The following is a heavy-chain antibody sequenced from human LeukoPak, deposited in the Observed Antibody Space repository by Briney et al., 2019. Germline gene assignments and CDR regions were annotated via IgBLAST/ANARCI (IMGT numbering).Heavy chain of an antibody. CDR3: ARGLGAGASNWFDP. CDR1: GGSISSSSYY. V-gene: IGHV4-39*07. Sequence: SETLSLTCTVSGGSISSSSYYWGWIRQPPGKGLEWIGSIYYSGSTYYNPSLKSRVTISVDTSKNQFSLKLSSVTAADTAVYYCARGLGAGASNWFDPWGQGTLVTVSS. D-gene: IGHD6-13*01. CDR2: IYYSGST. J-gene: IGHJ5*02.